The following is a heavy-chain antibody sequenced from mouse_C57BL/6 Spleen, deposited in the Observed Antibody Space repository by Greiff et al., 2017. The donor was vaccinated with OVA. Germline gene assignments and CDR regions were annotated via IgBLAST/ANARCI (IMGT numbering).Heavy chain of an antibody. CDR1: GYTFTSYD. Sequence: VKLMESGPELVKPGASVKLSCKASGYTFTSYDINWVKQRTGQGLEWIGWIYPRDGSTKYNEKFKGKATLTVDTSSSTAYMELHSLTSEDSAVYFCARGYGSSYAWFAYWGQGTLVTVSA. J-gene: IGHJ3*01. V-gene: IGHV1-85*01. CDR3: ARGYGSSYAWFAY. CDR2: IYPRDGST. D-gene: IGHD1-1*01.